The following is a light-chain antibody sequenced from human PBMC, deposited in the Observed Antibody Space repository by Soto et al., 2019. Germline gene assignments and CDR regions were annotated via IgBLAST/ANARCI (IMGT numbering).Light chain of an antibody. CDR3: QQYNNWPPIT. J-gene: IGKJ5*01. V-gene: IGKV3-15*01. CDR1: QSVSSN. Sequence: IGFTQSPTTLSVSPGERATLSCRASQSVSSNLAWYQQKPGQAPRLLIYGASTRATGIPARFSGSGSGTEFTLTISSLQSEDFAVYYCQQYNNWPPITFGQGTRLENK. CDR2: GAS.